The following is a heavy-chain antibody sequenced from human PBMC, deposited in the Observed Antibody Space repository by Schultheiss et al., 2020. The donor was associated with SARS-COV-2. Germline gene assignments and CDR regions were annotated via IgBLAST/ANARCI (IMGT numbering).Heavy chain of an antibody. J-gene: IGHJ4*02. CDR1: GFTFSDYY. CDR2: IRSKAYGGTT. Sequence: GGSLRLSCAASGFTFSDYYMSWIRQAPGKGLEWVGFIRSKAYGGTTEYAASVKGRFTISRDDSKSIAYLQMNSLKTEDTAVYYCARDPGYSSSWYGDPFDYWGQGTLVTVSS. CDR3: ARDPGYSSSWYGDPFDY. V-gene: IGHV3-71*01. D-gene: IGHD6-13*01.